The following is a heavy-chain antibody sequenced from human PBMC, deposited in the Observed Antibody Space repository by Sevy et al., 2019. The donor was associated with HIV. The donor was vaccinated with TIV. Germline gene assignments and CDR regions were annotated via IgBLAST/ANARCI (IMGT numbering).Heavy chain of an antibody. Sequence: GGSLRLSCAASGFTFSDYYMSWIRQAPGKGLEWVSDISSGSTYTNYADSVKGGFTISRDNAKNSLYLQMNSLTVEDTAVYYCARDRRNYAGQYFDYWGQGTLVTVSS. CDR2: ISSGSTYT. CDR1: GFTFSDYY. V-gene: IGHV3-11*06. J-gene: IGHJ4*02. CDR3: ARDRRNYAGQYFDY. D-gene: IGHD3-16*01.